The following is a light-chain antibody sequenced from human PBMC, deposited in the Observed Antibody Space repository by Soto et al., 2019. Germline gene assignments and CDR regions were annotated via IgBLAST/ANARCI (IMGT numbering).Light chain of an antibody. V-gene: IGLV3-21*02. CDR1: NIGSKS. J-gene: IGLJ2*01. CDR3: QVWDSSSDLVV. Sequence: SYELTQPPSVSVAPGQTARITCGGNNIGSKSVHWYQQKPGQAPVLVVYDDSDRPSGIPERFSGSNSGNTVTLTISRVEAGDEADYYCQVWDSSSDLVVFGGGTKLTVL. CDR2: DDS.